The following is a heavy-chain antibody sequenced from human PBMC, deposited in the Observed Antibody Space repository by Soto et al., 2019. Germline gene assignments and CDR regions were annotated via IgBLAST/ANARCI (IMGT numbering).Heavy chain of an antibody. D-gene: IGHD6-6*01. CDR2: ISPSGTT. CDR3: ARDPKVSGSAQTRPDF. J-gene: IGHJ4*02. Sequence: PSETLSLTCSLYSGSLSCYYWSWIRQPPGKGLEWIGEISPSGTTNYSPSLKSRASISVDTSKNQFSLNLTSLTAADTAVYYCARDPKVSGSAQTRPDFWGQGSLVT. CDR1: SGSLSCYY. V-gene: IGHV4-34*01.